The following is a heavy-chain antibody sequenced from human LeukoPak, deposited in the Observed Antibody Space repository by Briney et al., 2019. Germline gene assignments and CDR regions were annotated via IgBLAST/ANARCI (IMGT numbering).Heavy chain of an antibody. D-gene: IGHD1-1*01. V-gene: IGHV3-30*03. J-gene: IGHJ4*02. CDR1: GFTFSSYG. Sequence: GGSLRLSCAASGFTFSSYGMHWVRQAPGKGLEWVAVISYDGSNKYYADSVKGRFTISRDNSKNTLYLQMNSLRPEYTAVYYCSAHDGYFDYWGQGTLVTVSS. CDR3: SAHDGYFDY. CDR2: ISYDGSNK.